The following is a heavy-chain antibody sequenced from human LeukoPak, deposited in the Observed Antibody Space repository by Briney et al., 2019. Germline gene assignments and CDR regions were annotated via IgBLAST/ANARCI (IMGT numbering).Heavy chain of an antibody. Sequence: SVKVSCKASGGTFSSYAISWVRQAPGQGLEWMGGIIPIFGTANYAQKFQGRVTITTDESTSTAYMELSSLRSEDTAVYYCARARSTMIVVDGAFDIWGQGTMVTVSS. D-gene: IGHD3-22*01. CDR2: IIPIFGTA. V-gene: IGHV1-69*05. J-gene: IGHJ3*02. CDR1: GGTFSSYA. CDR3: ARARSTMIVVDGAFDI.